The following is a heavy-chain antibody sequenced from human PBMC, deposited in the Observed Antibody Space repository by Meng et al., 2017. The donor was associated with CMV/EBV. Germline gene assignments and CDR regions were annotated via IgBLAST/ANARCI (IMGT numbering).Heavy chain of an antibody. CDR2: ISSSRSYI. CDR3: ARDSRDYDFWSGRRRYYYYGMDV. J-gene: IGHJ6*02. CDR1: GFTFSSYS. Sequence: GESLKISCAASGFTFSSYSMNWVRQAPGKGLEWVSSISSSRSYIYYADSVKGRFTISRDNAKNSLYLQMNSLRAEDTAVYYCARDSRDYDFWSGRRRYYYYGMDVWGQGTTVTVSS. V-gene: IGHV3-21*01. D-gene: IGHD3-3*01.